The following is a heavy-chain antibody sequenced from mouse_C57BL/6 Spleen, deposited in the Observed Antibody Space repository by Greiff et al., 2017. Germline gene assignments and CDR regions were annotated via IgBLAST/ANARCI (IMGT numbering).Heavy chain of an antibody. D-gene: IGHD1-1*01. CDR3: ARGSSHWYFDV. V-gene: IGHV3-6*01. CDR1: GYSITSGYY. J-gene: IGHJ1*03. Sequence: EVKLVESGPGLVKPSQSLSLTCSVTGYSITSGYYWNWIRQFPGNKLEWMGYISYDGSNNYNPSLKNRISITRDTSKNLFFLKLNSVTTEDTATYYYARGSSHWYFDVWGTGTTVTVSS. CDR2: ISYDGSN.